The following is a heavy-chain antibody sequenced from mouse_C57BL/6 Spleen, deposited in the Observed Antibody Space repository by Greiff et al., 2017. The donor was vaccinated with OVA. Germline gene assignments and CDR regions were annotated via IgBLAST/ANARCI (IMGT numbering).Heavy chain of an antibody. J-gene: IGHJ1*03. CDR3: ARRYYGSSPDWYFDV. D-gene: IGHD1-1*01. CDR2: IDPSDSET. V-gene: IGHV1-52*01. CDR1: GYTFTSYW. Sequence: QVQLQQPGAELVRPGSSVKLSCKASGYTFTSYWMHWVKQRPIQGLEWIGNIDPSDSETHYNQKFKDKATLTVDKSSSTAYMQLSSLTSEDSAVYYCARRYYGSSPDWYFDVWGTGTTVTVSS.